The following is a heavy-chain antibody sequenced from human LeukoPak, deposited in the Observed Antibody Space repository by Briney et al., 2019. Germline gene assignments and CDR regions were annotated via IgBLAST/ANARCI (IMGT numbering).Heavy chain of an antibody. J-gene: IGHJ3*02. CDR3: AKASATTRDAFDI. CDR1: GFPFDNYA. Sequence: PGGSLRLSCAASGFPFDNYAMHWVRQVPGKGLEWVSGISWNSGSIGYADSVKGRFTISRDNAKNSLYLQMNSLRAEDMALYYCAKASATTRDAFDIWGQGTMVTVSS. D-gene: IGHD1-26*01. V-gene: IGHV3-9*03. CDR2: ISWNSGSI.